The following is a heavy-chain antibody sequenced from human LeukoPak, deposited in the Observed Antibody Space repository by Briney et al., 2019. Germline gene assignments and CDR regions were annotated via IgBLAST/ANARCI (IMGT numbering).Heavy chain of an antibody. Sequence: ASVKVSCKASGYTFTSYAMHWVRQAPGQRLEWMGWINAGNGNTNYAQKLQGRVTMTTDTSTSTAYMELRSLRSDDTAVYYCARDLTTLTRGVVIRYPAYWGQGTLVTVSS. CDR3: ARDLTTLTRGVVIRYPAY. V-gene: IGHV1-3*01. CDR2: INAGNGNT. CDR1: GYTFTSYA. J-gene: IGHJ4*02. D-gene: IGHD3-3*01.